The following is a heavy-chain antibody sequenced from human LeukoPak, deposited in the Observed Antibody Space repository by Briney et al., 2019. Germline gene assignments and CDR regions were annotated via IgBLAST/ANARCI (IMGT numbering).Heavy chain of an antibody. CDR2: IYHSGST. CDR3: ARKGYSSSWYHWFDP. CDR1: GGSISSSNW. D-gene: IGHD6-13*01. Sequence: SGTLSLTCAVSGGSISSSNWWSWVRQPPGKGLEWIGEIYHSGSTNYNPSLKSRVTISVDKSKNQFSLKLSSVTAADTAVYYCARKGYSSSWYHWFDPWGQGTLVTVSS. J-gene: IGHJ5*02. V-gene: IGHV4-4*02.